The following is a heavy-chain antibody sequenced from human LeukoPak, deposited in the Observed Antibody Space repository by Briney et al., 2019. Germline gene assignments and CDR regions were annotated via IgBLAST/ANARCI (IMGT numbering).Heavy chain of an antibody. J-gene: IGHJ4*02. Sequence: PGGSLRLSCAASGFTFSSYALHWVRQAPGRGPEWVAVMSSDRTERYYADSVKGRFTISRDNSKNTMYLQMNSLTVQDAAVYYCAKSRVVAAAHFDSWGQGTLVAVSP. D-gene: IGHD2-15*01. CDR1: GFTFSSYA. CDR2: MSSDRTER. CDR3: AKSRVVAAAHFDS. V-gene: IGHV3-30*04.